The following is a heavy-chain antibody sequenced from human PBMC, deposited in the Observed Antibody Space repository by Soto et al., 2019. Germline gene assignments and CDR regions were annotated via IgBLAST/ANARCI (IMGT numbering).Heavy chain of an antibody. CDR2: INHSGNT. D-gene: IGHD2-2*03. J-gene: IGHJ4*02. Sequence: PSETLSLTCAVYGGSFSGYYWSWLRQPPGKGLEWIGEINHSGNTKYSPSLKSRVTMSVDTSKNHFSLKLISVTTADTAVYFCAREGNLGRWIQTLDSWGQGTLVTVS. CDR1: GGSFSGYY. CDR3: AREGNLGRWIQTLDS. V-gene: IGHV4-34*01.